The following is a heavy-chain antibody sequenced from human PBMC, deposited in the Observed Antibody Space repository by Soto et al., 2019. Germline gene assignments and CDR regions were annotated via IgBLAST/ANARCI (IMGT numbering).Heavy chain of an antibody. CDR3: ARDIGSHYLPIDY. V-gene: IGHV1-18*01. CDR2: ISPNNGET. D-gene: IGHD3-10*01. CDR1: GYTFTAYT. J-gene: IGHJ4*02. Sequence: DSVKVSCKGSGYTFTAYTIIWVRQAPGQGLEWMGWISPNNGETGSAQSLQGRLTMTTDTSTATVYMELRGLTSDDTAVYYCARDIGSHYLPIDYWGQGTLVTVSS.